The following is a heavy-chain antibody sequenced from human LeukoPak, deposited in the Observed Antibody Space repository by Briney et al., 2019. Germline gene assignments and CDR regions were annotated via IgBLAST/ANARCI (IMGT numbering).Heavy chain of an antibody. CDR1: GGSFSNYY. V-gene: IGHV4-4*07. CDR3: ARGSGSYRPLYFFDY. D-gene: IGHD3-16*02. CDR2: IYTSGST. J-gene: IGHJ4*02. Sequence: PSETLSLTCSVSGGSFSNYYWNWIRQPAGKGLERIGRIYTSGSTNYNPSLKSRVTMSLDMSQKEASLTLSSMTAADTAVYFCARGSGSYRPLYFFDYWGQGNLVTVSS.